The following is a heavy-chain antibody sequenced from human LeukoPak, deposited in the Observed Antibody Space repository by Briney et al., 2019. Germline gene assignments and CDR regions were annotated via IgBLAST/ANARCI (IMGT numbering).Heavy chain of an antibody. CDR1: GSSISSGGYY. CDR3: ARYFHLTGTTSRWFDP. Sequence: SETLSLTCTVSGSSISSGGYYCSWIRQHPGKGLESIGYIYYSGSTYYNPSLKSRVTLSVDTSKNQFSLKLTSVTAADTAVYYCARYFHLTGTTSRWFDPWGQGTLVTVSS. V-gene: IGHV4-31*03. J-gene: IGHJ5*02. D-gene: IGHD1-7*01. CDR2: IYYSGST.